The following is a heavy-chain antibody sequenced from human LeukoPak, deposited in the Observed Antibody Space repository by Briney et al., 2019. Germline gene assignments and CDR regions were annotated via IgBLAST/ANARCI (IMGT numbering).Heavy chain of an antibody. CDR2: IDPSDSYT. D-gene: IGHD6-13*01. J-gene: IGHJ4*02. CDR1: GYSFTSYW. CDR3: ARRSGAAAEDY. V-gene: IGHV5-10-1*01. Sequence: GESLKISCKTSGYSFTSYWITWVRQMPGKGPEWMGSIDPSDSYTNYSPSLQGRVTISADKSISTAYVQWSSLKASDTAMYYCARRSGAAAEDYWGQGTLVTVSS.